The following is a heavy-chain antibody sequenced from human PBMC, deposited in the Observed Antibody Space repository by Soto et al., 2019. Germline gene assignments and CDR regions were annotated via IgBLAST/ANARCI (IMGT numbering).Heavy chain of an antibody. Sequence: SETLSLTCTVSGGSISSYYCSCVRHPPLKGLEWIGYIYYSGSTNYNPSLKSRVTISVDTSKNQFSLKLSSVTAADTAVYYCARESPYYDILAPNAFDIWGQGTMVTVSS. CDR3: ARESPYYDILAPNAFDI. D-gene: IGHD3-9*01. V-gene: IGHV4-59*01. J-gene: IGHJ3*02. CDR1: GGSISSYY. CDR2: IYYSGST.